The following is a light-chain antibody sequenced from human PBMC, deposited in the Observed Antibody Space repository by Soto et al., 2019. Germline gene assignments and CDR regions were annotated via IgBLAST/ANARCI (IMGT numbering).Light chain of an antibody. CDR2: EGS. CDR1: SSDVGSYNL. J-gene: IGLJ1*01. V-gene: IGLV2-14*02. CDR3: SSYNSTIEV. Sequence: QSVLTQPASVSGSPGQSITISCTGTSSDVGSYNLVSWYQQHPGKAPKLMIYEGSKRPSGVSNRFSGSKSGNTASLTISGLQAEDEADYYCSSYNSTIEVFGNGTKVT.